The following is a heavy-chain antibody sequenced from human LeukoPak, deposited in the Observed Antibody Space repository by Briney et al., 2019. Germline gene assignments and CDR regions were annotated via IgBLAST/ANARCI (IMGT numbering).Heavy chain of an antibody. J-gene: IGHJ6*03. V-gene: IGHV1-8*01. CDR2: MNPNSGNT. Sequence: GASVKVSCKASGYTFTSYDINWVRQATGQGLEWMGWMNPNSGNTGYAQKFQGRVTITADKSTSTAYMELSSLRSEDTAVYYCARSNGPVLVSPGAPINYYYFYMDVWGKGTTVTVSS. CDR3: ARSNGPVLVSPGAPINYYYFYMDV. D-gene: IGHD3-3*02. CDR1: GYTFTSYD.